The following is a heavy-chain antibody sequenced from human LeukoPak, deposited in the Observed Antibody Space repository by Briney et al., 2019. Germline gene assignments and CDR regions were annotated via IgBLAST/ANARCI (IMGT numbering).Heavy chain of an antibody. CDR3: ARDRHCSGGSCYAAGDDY. V-gene: IGHV1-18*01. CDR2: INVHKGNT. D-gene: IGHD2-15*01. J-gene: IGHJ4*02. CDR1: GNIFNSYG. Sequence: GASVKVSCKASGNIFNSYGFSWVRQAPGQGLEWIGWINVHKGNTEYAQKFQGRVSMTADKSTSTAYMELSSLRSEDTAVYYCARDRHCSGGSCYAAGDDYWGQGTLVTVSS.